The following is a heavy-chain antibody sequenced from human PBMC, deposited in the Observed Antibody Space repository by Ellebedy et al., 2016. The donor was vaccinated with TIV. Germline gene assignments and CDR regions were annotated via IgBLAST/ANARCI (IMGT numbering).Heavy chain of an antibody. D-gene: IGHD1-1*01. CDR1: GFTVSSNY. V-gene: IGHV4-39*01. J-gene: IGHJ5*01. CDR3: ARHRWSDELAYDNWFDS. Sequence: GSLRLSCAASGFTVSSNYMSWVRQAPGKGLEWIGNIFDTGSTYYNPSLKSRVIISVDTSKNQFSLKLSSVTAADTAVYYCARHRWSDELAYDNWFDSWGLGTLVTVSS. CDR2: IFDTGST.